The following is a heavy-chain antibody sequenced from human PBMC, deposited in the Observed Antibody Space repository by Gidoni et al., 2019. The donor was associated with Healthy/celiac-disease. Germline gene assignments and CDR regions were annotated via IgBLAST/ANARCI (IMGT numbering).Heavy chain of an antibody. CDR1: GFSLRNSGVG. CDR3: AHSRYIVAHAWFDP. Sequence: HITLKASGPTLVKPTQTLTLTCPFSGFSLRNSGVGVGWSRQPPGKALEWLAIIYWDDDKRYSTSLKSRLTITKDTSKNQVVLTRTNMDPVDTAKYYCAHSRYIVAHAWFDPWGQGTLVTVSS. V-gene: IGHV2-5*02. CDR2: IYWDDDK. J-gene: IGHJ5*02. D-gene: IGHD5-12*01.